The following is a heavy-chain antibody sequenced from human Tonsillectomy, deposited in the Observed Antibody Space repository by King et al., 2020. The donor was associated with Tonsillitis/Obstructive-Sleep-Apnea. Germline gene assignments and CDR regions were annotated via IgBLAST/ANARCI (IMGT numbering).Heavy chain of an antibody. CDR2: IIPIFGTA. D-gene: IGHD3-10*01. J-gene: IGHJ6*03. Sequence: QLVQSGAEVKKPGSSVKVSCKASGGTFSSYAISWVRQAPGQGLEWMGGIIPIFGTANYAQKFQGRVTITADESTSTAYMELSSLRSEDTAVYYCARGGEQNYYGSGMNYYYYYMDVWGKGTTVTVSS. CDR3: ARGGEQNYYGSGMNYYYYYMDV. V-gene: IGHV1-69*01. CDR1: GGTFSSYA.